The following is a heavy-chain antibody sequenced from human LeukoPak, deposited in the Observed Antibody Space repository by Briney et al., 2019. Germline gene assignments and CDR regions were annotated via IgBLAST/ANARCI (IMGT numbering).Heavy chain of an antibody. Sequence: PGXSLRLSCAASGFTFGNYGMSWVRQAPGKGLEWVSAMSGNGDATYYADSVRGRFTISRDNSKNTLYLQITSLRAEDTAVYYCAKDSPVLTIWGQGTMVTVSS. CDR3: AKDSPVLTI. D-gene: IGHD3-10*01. CDR2: MSGNGDAT. J-gene: IGHJ3*02. CDR1: GFTFGNYG. V-gene: IGHV3-23*01.